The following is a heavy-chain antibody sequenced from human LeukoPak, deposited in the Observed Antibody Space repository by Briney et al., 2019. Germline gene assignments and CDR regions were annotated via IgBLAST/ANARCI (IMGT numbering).Heavy chain of an antibody. D-gene: IGHD4/OR15-4a*01. Sequence: GASVRVSCKASGYSFTSYGISWVRQAPGQGLERMGWISGHIGNTLYAQKFQGRVTMTTDRSTSTAYMELRSLRSDDTAMYYCAKVTVVTRSPWSWGPKKIGQEVNWFDPWGQGTLVTVSS. CDR3: AKVTVVTRSPWSWGPKKIGQEVNWFDP. J-gene: IGHJ5*02. V-gene: IGHV1-18*01. CDR2: ISGHIGNT. CDR1: GYSFTSYG.